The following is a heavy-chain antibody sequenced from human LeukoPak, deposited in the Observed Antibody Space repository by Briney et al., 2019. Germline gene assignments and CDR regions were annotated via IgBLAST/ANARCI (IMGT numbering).Heavy chain of an antibody. D-gene: IGHD5-18*01. CDR2: MNPNSGNT. Sequence: ASVKVSCKASGYTFTSYGISWVRQATGQGLEWMGWMNPNSGNTGYAQKFQGRVTITRDTSASTAYMELSSLRSEDTAVYYCARGGGTELNTAMVYFDYWGQGTLVTVSS. V-gene: IGHV1-8*03. CDR3: ARGGGTELNTAMVYFDY. J-gene: IGHJ4*02. CDR1: GYTFTSYG.